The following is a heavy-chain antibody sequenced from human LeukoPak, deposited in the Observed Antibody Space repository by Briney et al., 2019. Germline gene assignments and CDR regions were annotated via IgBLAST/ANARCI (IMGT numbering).Heavy chain of an antibody. J-gene: IGHJ5*02. Sequence: GESLKISCKGSGYTFSTYWIGWVRQMPGKGLEWMGIIYPGDSDTRYSPSFQGQVTLSADKSISTAYLQWSSLKASDTAMYYCARHTTTWSLDPWGQGTLVTVSS. CDR2: IYPGDSDT. D-gene: IGHD1-1*01. CDR1: GYTFSTYW. V-gene: IGHV5-51*01. CDR3: ARHTTTWSLDP.